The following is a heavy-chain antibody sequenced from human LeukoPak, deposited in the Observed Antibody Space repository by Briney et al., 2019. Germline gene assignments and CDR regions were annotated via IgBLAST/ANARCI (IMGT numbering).Heavy chain of an antibody. D-gene: IGHD6-19*01. Sequence: SVTVSCKASGGTFSSYAISWVRQAPGQGLEWMGGIIPFFGTANYAQKFQGRVTITTDESTSTAYMELSSLRSEDTAVYYCAREDTYSSGWYGWFDPWGQGTRVTVSS. V-gene: IGHV1-69*05. CDR1: GGTFSSYA. J-gene: IGHJ5*02. CDR2: IIPFFGTA. CDR3: AREDTYSSGWYGWFDP.